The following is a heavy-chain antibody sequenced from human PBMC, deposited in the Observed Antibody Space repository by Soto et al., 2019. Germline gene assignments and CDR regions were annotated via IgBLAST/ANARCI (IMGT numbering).Heavy chain of an antibody. CDR2: ISYDGSNK. CDR1: GFTFSSYG. D-gene: IGHD3-16*01. CDR3: AKDKGSPWGLIAFDI. Sequence: PGGSLRLSCAASGFTFSSYGMHWVRQAPGKGLEWVAVISYDGSNKYYADSVKGRLTISRDNSKNTLYLQMNSLRAEDTAVYYCAKDKGSPWGLIAFDIWGQGTMVTVSS. J-gene: IGHJ3*02. V-gene: IGHV3-30*18.